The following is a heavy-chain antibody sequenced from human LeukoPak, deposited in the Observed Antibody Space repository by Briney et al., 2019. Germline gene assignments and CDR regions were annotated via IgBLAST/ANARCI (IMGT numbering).Heavy chain of an antibody. Sequence: SETLSLTCTVSGGSISSYYWSWIRQPPGKGLEWIGYIYYSGSTNYDPSLKSRVTISVDTSKNQFSLKLSSVTAADTAVYYCARDRAAAGLFDYWGQGTLVTVSS. CDR1: GGSISSYY. V-gene: IGHV4-59*01. D-gene: IGHD6-13*01. CDR3: ARDRAAAGLFDY. CDR2: IYYSGST. J-gene: IGHJ4*02.